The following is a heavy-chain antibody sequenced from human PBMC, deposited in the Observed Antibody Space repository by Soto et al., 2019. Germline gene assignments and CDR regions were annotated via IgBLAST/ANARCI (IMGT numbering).Heavy chain of an antibody. CDR3: AMVRGVIIFDY. J-gene: IGHJ4*02. CDR1: GGTFSSYA. V-gene: IGHV1-69*13. D-gene: IGHD3-10*01. Sequence: ASVKVSCKASGGTFSSYAISWVRQAPGQGLEWMGGIIPIFGTANYAQKFQGRVTITADESTSTAYMELSSLRSEDTAVYYCAMVRGVIIFDYWGQGTLVTVSS. CDR2: IIPIFGTA.